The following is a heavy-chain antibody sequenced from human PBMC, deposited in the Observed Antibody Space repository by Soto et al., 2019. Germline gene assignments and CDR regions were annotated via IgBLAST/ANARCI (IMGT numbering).Heavy chain of an antibody. CDR2: IYGGGNGP. J-gene: IGHJ4*02. CDR1: GFTFSDFA. D-gene: IGHD2-2*03. V-gene: IGHV3-23*01. Sequence: EVQVLESGGGLVQPGGSLRLSFAATGFTFSDFAMSWVRQAPGKGLEWVSRIYGGGNGPHYADSVKGRVTISRDNSKSTLYLQMNGLRAEDTAVYYCAKMEGMDPWAYSFDYWGQGTLVTVSS. CDR3: AKMEGMDPWAYSFDY.